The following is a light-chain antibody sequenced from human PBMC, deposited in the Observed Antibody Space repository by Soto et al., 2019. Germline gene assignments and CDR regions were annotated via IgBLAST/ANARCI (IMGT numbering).Light chain of an antibody. CDR3: FSKKTRSTYV. J-gene: IGLJ1*01. V-gene: IGLV2-14*03. CDR1: SSDVGAYNY. Sequence: QSALTQPASVSGSPGQSITISCTGTSSDVGAYNYVSWYQQLPGKAPKLMIYDVSNRPSGVSNRFSGSKSGNTASLTISGPQAEDGTDYYLFSKKTRSTYVFGTGTKVTVL. CDR2: DVS.